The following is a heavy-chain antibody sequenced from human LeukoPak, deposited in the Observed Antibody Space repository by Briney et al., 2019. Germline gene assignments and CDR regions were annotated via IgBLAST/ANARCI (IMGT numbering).Heavy chain of an antibody. CDR2: IYSGGST. CDR1: GFTVSSNY. J-gene: IGHJ5*02. D-gene: IGHD3-10*01. V-gene: IGHV3-66*01. Sequence: GGSLRLSCAASGFTVSSNYMSWVRQAPGKGLEWVSVIYSGGSTYYADSVKGRFTISRDNSKNTLYLQMNSLRAEDTAVYYCVSDVLNMTANYYGSGSYYNLWGQGTLVTVSS. CDR3: VSDVLNMTANYYGSGSYYNL.